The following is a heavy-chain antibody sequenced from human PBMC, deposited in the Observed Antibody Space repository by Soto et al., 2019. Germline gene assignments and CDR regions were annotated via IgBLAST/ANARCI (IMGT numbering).Heavy chain of an antibody. D-gene: IGHD5-18*01. Sequence: PSETLSLTCTVSGGSIRSYYWSWIRQPPGKGREWIGYIYYSGSTTYNPSLKSRVTISVDTSKNQFSLKLSSVTAADAAVYYCASSPLTFYSYGTSLYYYYMDVWGKGTTVTVSS. CDR3: ASSPLTFYSYGTSLYYYYMDV. CDR2: IYYSGST. J-gene: IGHJ6*03. CDR1: GGSIRSYY. V-gene: IGHV4-59*08.